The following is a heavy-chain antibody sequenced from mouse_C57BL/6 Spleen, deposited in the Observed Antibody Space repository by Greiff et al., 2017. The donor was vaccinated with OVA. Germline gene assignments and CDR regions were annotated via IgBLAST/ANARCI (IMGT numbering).Heavy chain of an antibody. D-gene: IGHD3-2*02. J-gene: IGHJ2*01. V-gene: IGHV1-26*01. CDR3: ARTEQLRPFDY. CDR2: INPNNGGT. CDR1: GYTFTDYY. Sequence: EVQLQQSGPELVKPGASVKISCKASGYTFTDYYMNWVKQSHGKSLEWIGDINPNNGGTSYNQKFKGKATLTVDKSSSTAYMELRSLTSEDSAVYYCARTEQLRPFDYWGQGTTLTVSS.